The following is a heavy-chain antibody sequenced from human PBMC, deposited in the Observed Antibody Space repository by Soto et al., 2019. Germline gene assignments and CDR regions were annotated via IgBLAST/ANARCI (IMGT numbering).Heavy chain of an antibody. D-gene: IGHD3-16*02. Sequence: EVQLLESGGGLVQPGGSLRLSCAASGFTFSSYAMSWVRQAPGKGLEWVSAISGSGGSTYYADSVKGRFTISRDNSKNTLYLQMNSLRAEDTAVYYCAKEGPVYDYVWGSYRYTFDYWGQGTLVTVSS. J-gene: IGHJ4*02. CDR1: GFTFSSYA. CDR2: ISGSGGST. CDR3: AKEGPVYDYVWGSYRYTFDY. V-gene: IGHV3-23*01.